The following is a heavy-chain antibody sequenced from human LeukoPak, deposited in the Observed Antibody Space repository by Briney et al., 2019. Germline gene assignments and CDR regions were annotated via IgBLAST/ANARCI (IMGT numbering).Heavy chain of an antibody. CDR1: GFTFSSYG. V-gene: IGHV3-64*01. J-gene: IGHJ4*02. CDR2: ISSNGGST. Sequence: SGGSLRLSCAASGFTFSSYGMHWVRQAPGKGLEYVSAISSNGGSTYYANSVKGRFTISRDNSKNTLYLQMNSLRAEDTAVYYCAKDTRDDSSGYWPEYFDYWGQGTLVTVSS. D-gene: IGHD3-22*01. CDR3: AKDTRDDSSGYWPEYFDY.